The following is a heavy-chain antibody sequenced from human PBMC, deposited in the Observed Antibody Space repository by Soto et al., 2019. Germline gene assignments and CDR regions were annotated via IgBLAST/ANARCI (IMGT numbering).Heavy chain of an antibody. D-gene: IGHD2-15*01. CDR1: GFTFSSYA. J-gene: IGHJ4*02. CDR3: VRTSMVVAVATREDF. Sequence: HPGGFXRLSCAASGFTFSSYAMHWVRQAPGKGLVWVSRIDSDGSRITYADFVKGRFTISRDNAKNTVYLHMNSLTAEDTAVYYCVRTSMVVAVATREDFWGQGTLVTVSS. CDR2: IDSDGSRI. V-gene: IGHV3-74*01.